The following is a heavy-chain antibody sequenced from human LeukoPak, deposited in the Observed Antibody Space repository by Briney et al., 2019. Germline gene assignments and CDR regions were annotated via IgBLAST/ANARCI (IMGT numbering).Heavy chain of an antibody. J-gene: IGHJ4*02. CDR2: INPSGGST. D-gene: IGHD3-22*01. Sequence: ASVKVSCKASGYTFTSYYMHWVRQAPGQGLEWMGIINPSGGSTSYAQKFQGRITMTRDMSTSTVYMELSSLRSEDTAVYYCATAGADSSGYYTFDYWGQGTLVTVSS. V-gene: IGHV1-46*01. CDR1: GYTFTSYY. CDR3: ATAGADSSGYYTFDY.